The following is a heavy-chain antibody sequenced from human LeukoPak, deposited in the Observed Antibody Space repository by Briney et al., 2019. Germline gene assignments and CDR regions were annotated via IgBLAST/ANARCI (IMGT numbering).Heavy chain of an antibody. CDR3: AKDSSGWRGEGYFDY. V-gene: IGHV3-9*01. CDR2: ISWNSGSI. Sequence: PGGSLRLSCAASGFTFDDYAMHWVRHAPGKGLEWVSGISWNSGSIGYADSVKGRFTISRDNAKNSLYLQMNSLRAEDTALYYCAKDSSGWRGEGYFDYWGQGTLVTVSS. J-gene: IGHJ4*02. D-gene: IGHD6-19*01. CDR1: GFTFDDYA.